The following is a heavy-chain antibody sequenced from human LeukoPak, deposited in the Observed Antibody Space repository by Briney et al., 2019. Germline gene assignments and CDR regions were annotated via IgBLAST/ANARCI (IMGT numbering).Heavy chain of an antibody. D-gene: IGHD3-22*01. CDR3: ATDSSGYYVYAFDI. CDR1: GFTVSSNY. V-gene: IGHV3-53*01. CDR2: IYSGGST. Sequence: GGSLRLSCAASGFTVSSNYMSWVRQAPGKGLEWVPVIYSGGSTYYADSVKGRFTISRDNSKNTLYPQMNSLRAEDTAVYYCATDSSGYYVYAFDIWGQGTMVTVSS. J-gene: IGHJ3*02.